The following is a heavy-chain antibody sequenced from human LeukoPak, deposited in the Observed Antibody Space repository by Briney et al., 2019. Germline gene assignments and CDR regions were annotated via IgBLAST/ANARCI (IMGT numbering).Heavy chain of an antibody. Sequence: ASVKVSCKASGYTFTSYGISWVRQATGQGLGWMGWMHPDSGNTGYAQKFQGRVTMTRDTSIDTAYMELSSLTSEDTAVYYCARGPPGSLVYYYHMAVWGNGTTVSISS. J-gene: IGHJ6*03. CDR2: MHPDSGNT. V-gene: IGHV1-8*02. D-gene: IGHD3-10*01. CDR3: ARGPPGSLVYYYHMAV. CDR1: GYTFTSYG.